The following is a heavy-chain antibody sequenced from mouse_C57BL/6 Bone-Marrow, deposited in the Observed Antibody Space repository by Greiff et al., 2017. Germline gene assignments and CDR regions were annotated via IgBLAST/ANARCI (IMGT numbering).Heavy chain of an antibody. D-gene: IGHD2-1*01. CDR3: ARSNGNYGDYYAMDY. CDR2: IFPGSGST. V-gene: IGHV1-75*01. Sequence: QVQLQQSGPELVKPGASVKISCKASGYTFTDYYINWVKQRPGQGLEWIGWIFPGSGSTYYNEKFKGKATLTVDKSSSTAYMLLSSLTSEDSAVYFCARSNGNYGDYYAMDYWGQGTSVTVSS. CDR1: GYTFTDYY. J-gene: IGHJ4*01.